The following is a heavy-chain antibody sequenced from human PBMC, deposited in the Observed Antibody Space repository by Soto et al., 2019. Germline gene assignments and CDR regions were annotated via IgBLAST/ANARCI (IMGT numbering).Heavy chain of an antibody. V-gene: IGHV3-23*01. CDR2: ISGSGGST. J-gene: IGHJ5*02. Sequence: EVQLLESGGGLVQPGGSLRLSCAASGFTFSSYAMSWVRQAPGKGLEWVSAISGSGGSTYYADSVKGRFTIPRDNSKNTLYRQMNSLRAEDTAVYYCAREPYGDYTFDPCGQGTLVTVSS. CDR3: AREPYGDYTFDP. D-gene: IGHD4-17*01. CDR1: GFTFSSYA.